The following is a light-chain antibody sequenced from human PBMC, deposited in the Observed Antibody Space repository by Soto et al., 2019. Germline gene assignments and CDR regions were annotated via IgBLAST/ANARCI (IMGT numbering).Light chain of an antibody. J-gene: IGKJ1*01. CDR2: AAS. Sequence: ALQIAQSPSSLSAFVGGRVTITFRASQGIRNDLGWYQQKPGKAPKLLIYAASSLQSGVPSRFSGSGSGTDFTLTISSLQPEDFATYYCLQDYNYPRTFGQGTKVDIK. CDR3: LQDYNYPRT. CDR1: QGIRND. V-gene: IGKV1-6*01.